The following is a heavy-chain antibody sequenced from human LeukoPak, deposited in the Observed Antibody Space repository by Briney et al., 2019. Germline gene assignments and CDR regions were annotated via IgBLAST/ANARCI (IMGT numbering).Heavy chain of an antibody. CDR2: IYSGGST. CDR1: GFIFSNYA. V-gene: IGHV3-53*01. Sequence: GGSLRLSCAASGFIFSNYAMHWVRQAPGKGLKWVSVIYSGGSTYYADSVKGRFTISRDNSKNTLYLQMNSLRAEDTAVYYCARDVYQRSYWGQGTLVTVSS. J-gene: IGHJ4*02. D-gene: IGHD2-2*01. CDR3: ARDVYQRSY.